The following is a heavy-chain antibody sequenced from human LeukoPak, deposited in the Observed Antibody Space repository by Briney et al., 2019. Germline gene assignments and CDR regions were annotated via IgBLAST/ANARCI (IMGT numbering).Heavy chain of an antibody. CDR2: ISYDGSNK. D-gene: IGHD3-10*01. V-gene: IGHV3-30-3*01. CDR3: ARDRGCDY. Sequence: GGSLRLSCAASGFTFSSYAMSWVRQAPGKGLEWVAVISYDGSNKYYADSVKGRFTISRDNSKNTLYLQMNSLRAEDTAVYYCARDRGCDYWGQGTLVTVSS. CDR1: GFTFSSYA. J-gene: IGHJ4*02.